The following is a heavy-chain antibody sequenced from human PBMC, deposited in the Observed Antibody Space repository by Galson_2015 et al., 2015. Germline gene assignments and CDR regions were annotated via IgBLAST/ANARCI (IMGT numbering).Heavy chain of an antibody. CDR1: GFTFSIYG. J-gene: IGHJ4*02. Sequence: SLRLSCAASGFTFSIYGKNWVRQAPGKGLEWVSFISGSSGSTYYADSVEGRFTISRDNAKNSLYLLMNSLRAEDTAVYYCARDLDSGSSGPGYWGQGTLVTVSS. CDR3: ARDLDSGSSGPGY. CDR2: ISGSSGST. V-gene: IGHV3-21*05. D-gene: IGHD6-6*01.